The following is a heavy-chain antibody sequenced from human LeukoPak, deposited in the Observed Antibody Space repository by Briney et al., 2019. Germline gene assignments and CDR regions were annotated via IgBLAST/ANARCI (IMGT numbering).Heavy chain of an antibody. CDR3: ARVRADTAIIDY. D-gene: IGHD5-18*01. CDR1: GGSISSYY. V-gene: IGHV4-59*01. J-gene: IGHJ4*02. CDR2: IYYSGST. Sequence: PSETLSLTCTVSGGSISSYYWSWIRQPPGKGLEWIGCIYYSGSTNYNPSLKSRVTISVDTSKNQFSLKLSSVTAADTAVYYCARVRADTAIIDYWGQGTLVTVSS.